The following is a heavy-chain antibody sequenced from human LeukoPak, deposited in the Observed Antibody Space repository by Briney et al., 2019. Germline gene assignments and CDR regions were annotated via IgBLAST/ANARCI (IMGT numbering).Heavy chain of an antibody. V-gene: IGHV3-23*01. J-gene: IGHJ4*02. CDR3: VKGGWADY. D-gene: IGHD3-16*01. Sequence: GGSLRLSCAAPGFPFTNYEMTWVRQAPGKGLEWVLFISPGADRVYYADSVKGRFTVSRGNSRNTLFLQMNSLRAGDTALYYCVKGGWADYWGQGTLVTVSS. CDR1: GFPFTNYE. CDR2: ISPGADRV.